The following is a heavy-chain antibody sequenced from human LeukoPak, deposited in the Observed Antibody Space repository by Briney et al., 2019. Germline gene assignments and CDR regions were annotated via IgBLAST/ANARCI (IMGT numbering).Heavy chain of an antibody. CDR2: IYPHIGGT. Sequence: ASLKVSSKASGYTFTGYTMHSVRHTPGQRLEWMGRIYPHIGGTNYAQKFQGRVTMTRDTSISTAYMELSRLRSDDTAVYYCARAQTGETYDFWSGYLIYYYMDVWGKGTTVTVSS. CDR3: ARAQTGETYDFWSGYLIYYYMDV. D-gene: IGHD3-3*01. V-gene: IGHV1-2*06. J-gene: IGHJ6*03. CDR1: GYTFTGYT.